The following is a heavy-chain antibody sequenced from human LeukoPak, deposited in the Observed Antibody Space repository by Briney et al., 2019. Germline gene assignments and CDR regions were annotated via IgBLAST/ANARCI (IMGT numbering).Heavy chain of an antibody. CDR2: IYYSGST. J-gene: IGHJ4*02. CDR3: ARGGYQQTEDY. D-gene: IGHD2-2*01. V-gene: IGHV4-31*03. Sequence: SETLSLTCTVSGGSISSGGYYWSWIRQHPGKGLEWIGYIYYSGSTYYNPSLKSRVTISVDTSKNQFSLKLSSVTAADTAVYYCARGGYQQTEDYWGQGTLVTVPS. CDR1: GGSISSGGYY.